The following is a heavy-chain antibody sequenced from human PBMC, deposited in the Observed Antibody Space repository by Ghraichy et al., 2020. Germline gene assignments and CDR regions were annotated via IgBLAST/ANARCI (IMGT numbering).Heavy chain of an antibody. CDR3: ASGGWWLLLPADAFDI. V-gene: IGHV4-61*01. J-gene: IGHJ3*02. Sequence: GSLSLTFTVSGGSVSSGSYYWSWIRQPPGKGLEWIGYIYYSGSTNYNPSLKSRVTISVDTSKNQFSLKLSSVTAADTAVYYCASGGWWLLLPADAFDIWGQGTMVTVSS. D-gene: IGHD3-22*01. CDR2: IYYSGST. CDR1: GGSVSSGSYY.